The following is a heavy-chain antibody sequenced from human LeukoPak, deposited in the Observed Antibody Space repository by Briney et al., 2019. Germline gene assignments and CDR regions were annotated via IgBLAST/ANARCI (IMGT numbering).Heavy chain of an antibody. J-gene: IGHJ4*02. D-gene: IGHD3-22*01. Sequence: SETLSLTCTVSGGSISSSSYYWGWIRQPPGKGLEWIGSIYYSGSTYYNPSLKSRVTISVDTSKNQFSLKLSSVTAADTAVYYCARRRGGLRTYYYDSSDRGFDYWGQGTLVTVSS. CDR2: IYYSGST. CDR3: ARRRGGLRTYYYDSSDRGFDY. V-gene: IGHV4-39*07. CDR1: GGSISSSSYY.